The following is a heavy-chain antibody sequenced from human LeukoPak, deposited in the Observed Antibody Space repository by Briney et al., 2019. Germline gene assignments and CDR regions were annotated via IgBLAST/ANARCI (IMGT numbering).Heavy chain of an antibody. CDR2: ISSNGDST. Sequence: GRCLRPSRAPAAFSFSSSGMDCVRQDAGKGMEYDSSISSNGDSTYYANSVKGRFTITRNNSNNTLLHQMGSLRAEDMAVYYCARVDDSSGWYHLDYWGQGTLVTVSS. V-gene: IGHV3-64*01. J-gene: IGHJ4*02. CDR1: AFSFSSSG. D-gene: IGHD6-19*01. CDR3: ARVDDSSGWYHLDY.